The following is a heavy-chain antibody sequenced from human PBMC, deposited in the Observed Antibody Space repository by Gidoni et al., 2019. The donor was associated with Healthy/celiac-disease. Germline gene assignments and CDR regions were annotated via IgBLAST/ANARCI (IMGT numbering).Heavy chain of an antibody. CDR2: INWNGGSK. CDR3: ARALPGYRTQKKDGTVLLWFDDAFDI. J-gene: IGHJ3*02. CDR1: GFTFDDYG. Sequence: EVQLVESGGGVVRPGGSLRLSCAASGFTFDDYGMRWVRKAPGKGLECVSGINWNGGSKCYADSVKGRFTISRDNAKNSLYLQMNSLRAEDTALYHCARALPGYRTQKKDGTVLLWFDDAFDIWGQGTMVTVSS. V-gene: IGHV3-20*01. D-gene: IGHD3-10*01.